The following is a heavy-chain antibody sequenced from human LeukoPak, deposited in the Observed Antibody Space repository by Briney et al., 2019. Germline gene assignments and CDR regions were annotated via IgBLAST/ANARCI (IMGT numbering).Heavy chain of an antibody. V-gene: IGHV3-23*03. Sequence: GGSLRLSCAASGFTFSSYWMSWVRQAPGKGLEWVSVIYSGGSGSTYYADSVKGRFTISRDNSKNTLNLQMNSLRAEDTAVYYCAHRKATSWAHDYWGQGTLVTVSS. CDR1: GFTFSSYW. CDR3: AHRKATSWAHDY. CDR2: IYSGGSGST. D-gene: IGHD2-2*01. J-gene: IGHJ4*02.